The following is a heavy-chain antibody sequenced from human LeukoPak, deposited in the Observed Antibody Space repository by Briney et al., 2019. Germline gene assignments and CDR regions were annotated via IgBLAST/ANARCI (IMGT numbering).Heavy chain of an antibody. D-gene: IGHD6-13*01. CDR3: ARPYSSTWYFAFDI. CDR1: GFTLSPYT. Sequence: PGGSLRLSCAASGFTLSPYTMHWVRQAPGKGLEYVSAISSNGGTSFYANSVKGRFTIPRDNSKNTLYLQMGSLRAEDMAVYYCARPYSSTWYFAFDIWGRGTMVTVSS. V-gene: IGHV3-64*01. CDR2: ISSNGGTS. J-gene: IGHJ3*02.